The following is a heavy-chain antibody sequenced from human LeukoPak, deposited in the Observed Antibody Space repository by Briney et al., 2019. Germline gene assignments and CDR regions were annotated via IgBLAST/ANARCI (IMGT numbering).Heavy chain of an antibody. V-gene: IGHV3-33*01. J-gene: IGHJ4*02. D-gene: IGHD6-13*01. Sequence: PGGSLRLSCAASGFTFSSYGMHWVRQAPGKGREWVAVIWYDGSNKYYADSVKGRFTSSRDNSKNTLYLQMNSLRAEDTAVYYCARADSSWYYLDYWGQGTLVTVSS. CDR2: IWYDGSNK. CDR1: GFTFSSYG. CDR3: ARADSSWYYLDY.